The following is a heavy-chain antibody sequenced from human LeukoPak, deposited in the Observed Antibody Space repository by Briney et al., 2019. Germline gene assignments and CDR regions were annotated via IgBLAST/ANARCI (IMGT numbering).Heavy chain of an antibody. D-gene: IGHD3-22*01. V-gene: IGHV1-69*13. Sequence: ASVKVSCKASGGTFSSYAISWVRQAPGQGLEWMGGIIPIFGTANYAQKFQGRVTITADESTSTAYMELSSLRSEDTAVYYCARVMITMIVVDAFDIWGQGTMVTVSS. CDR1: GGTFSSYA. J-gene: IGHJ3*02. CDR2: IIPIFGTA. CDR3: ARVMITMIVVDAFDI.